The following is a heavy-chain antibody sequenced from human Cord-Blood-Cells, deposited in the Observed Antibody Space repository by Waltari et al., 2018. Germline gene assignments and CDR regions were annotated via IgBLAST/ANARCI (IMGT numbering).Heavy chain of an antibody. V-gene: IGHV1-2*02. D-gene: IGHD6-19*01. CDR1: GYTFTGYS. CDR3: AREPLSGWSGLDY. Sequence: QVQLVQSGAEVNKPAASVKFSCKASGYTFTGYSMTWVRQAPGQGLEWMGWINPNSGGTNYAQKFQGRVTMTRDTSISPAYMELSRLRSDDTAVYYCAREPLSGWSGLDYWGQGTLVTVSS. J-gene: IGHJ4*02. CDR2: INPNSGGT.